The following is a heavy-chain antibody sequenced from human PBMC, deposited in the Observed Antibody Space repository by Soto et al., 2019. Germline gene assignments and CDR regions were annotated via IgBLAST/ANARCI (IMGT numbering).Heavy chain of an antibody. J-gene: IGHJ5*02. CDR3: ARYSSGHSP. CDR1: GGSVSTDSYY. V-gene: IGHV4-61*01. D-gene: IGHD6-19*01. CDR2: IYYSGRT. Sequence: PSETLSLTCSVSGGSVSTDSYYWSWIRQPPGKGLEWIAYIYYSGRTNYNPSLKSRVTIPLDTSKNQFSLKLSSVTTADTAVYYCARYSSGHSPWGKGTLVTVSS.